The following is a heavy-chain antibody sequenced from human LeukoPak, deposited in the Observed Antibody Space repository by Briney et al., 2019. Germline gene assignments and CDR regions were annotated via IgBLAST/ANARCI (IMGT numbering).Heavy chain of an antibody. V-gene: IGHV1-18*01. CDR1: GYTFTSYG. D-gene: IGHD2-15*01. J-gene: IGHJ5*02. CDR2: ISAYNGNT. CDR3: ARDFNGIDIVVVVAATNWLDP. Sequence: GASVKVSCKASGYTFTSYGISWVRQAPGQGLEWMGWISAYNGNTNYAQKLQGRVTMTTDTSTSTAYMELRSLRSDDTAVYYCARDFNGIDIVVVVAATNWLDPWGQGTLVTVSS.